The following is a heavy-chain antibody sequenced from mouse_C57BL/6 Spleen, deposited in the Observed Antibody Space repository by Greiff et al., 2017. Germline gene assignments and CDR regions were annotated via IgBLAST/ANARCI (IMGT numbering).Heavy chain of an antibody. J-gene: IGHJ2*01. CDR1: GYSITSGYY. V-gene: IGHV3-6*01. CDR3: AREGGLRRGYYFDY. Sequence: EVKLVESGPGLVKPSQSLSLTCSVTGYSITSGYYWNWIRQFPGNKLEWMGYISYDGSNNYNPSLKNRISITRDTSKNQFFLKLNSVTTEDTATYYCAREGGLRRGYYFDYWGQGTTLTVSS. D-gene: IGHD2-4*01. CDR2: ISYDGSN.